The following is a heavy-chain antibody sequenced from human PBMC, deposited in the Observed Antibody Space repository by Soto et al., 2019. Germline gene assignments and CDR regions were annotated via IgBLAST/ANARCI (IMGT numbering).Heavy chain of an antibody. D-gene: IGHD6-13*01. CDR2: IWYDGSNK. V-gene: IGHV3-33*01. Sequence: QVQLVESGGGVVQPGRSLRLSCAASGFTFSSYGMHWVRQAPGKGLEWVAVIWYDGSNKYYADSVKGRFTISRDNSKNTLYLQMNSLRAEDTAVYYCARGASGVGQQIDYWGQGTLVTVSS. CDR1: GFTFSSYG. J-gene: IGHJ4*02. CDR3: ARGASGVGQQIDY.